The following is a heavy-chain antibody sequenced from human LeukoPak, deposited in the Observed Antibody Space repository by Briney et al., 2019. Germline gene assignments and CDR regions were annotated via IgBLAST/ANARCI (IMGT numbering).Heavy chain of an antibody. V-gene: IGHV4-30-4*01. J-gene: IGHJ3*02. D-gene: IGHD3-10*01. Sequence: SETLSLTCTVSGGSISSHDFNWSWISQPPGKGLEWIGYIYYSGSTYYNPSLKSRVTISVDTSNNQFSLKLKSVTAADTAVYYCARALVRGVNAFDIWGQGTMVTVSS. CDR2: IYYSGST. CDR1: GGSISSHDFN. CDR3: ARALVRGVNAFDI.